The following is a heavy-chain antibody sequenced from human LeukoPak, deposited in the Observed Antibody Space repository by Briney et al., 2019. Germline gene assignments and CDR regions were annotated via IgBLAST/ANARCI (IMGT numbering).Heavy chain of an antibody. Sequence: PGRSLRLSCTASGFTFGDYAMSWFRQAPGKGLEWVGFIRGTASGGTTDYAASVRGRFTISRDDSKSIAYLQINSLKTEDTAVYYCTRDYGGYDDYYYYMDVWGKGTTVTVSS. CDR3: TRDYGGYDDYYYYMDV. CDR1: GFTFGDYA. J-gene: IGHJ6*03. CDR2: IRGTASGGTT. V-gene: IGHV3-49*03. D-gene: IGHD5-12*01.